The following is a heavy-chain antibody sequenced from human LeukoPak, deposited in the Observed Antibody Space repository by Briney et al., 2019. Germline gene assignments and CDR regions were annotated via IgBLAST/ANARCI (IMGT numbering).Heavy chain of an antibody. J-gene: IGHJ4*02. CDR2: IYYSGST. D-gene: IGHD3-22*01. Sequence: SETLSLTCTVSGGSISSYYWSWIRQPPGKGLEWIGYIYYSGSTNYNPSLKSRVTISVDTSKNQFSLKLSSVTAADTAVYYCARMRRYYYDSSGYYQEGYFDYWGRGTLVTVSS. V-gene: IGHV4-59*01. CDR1: GGSISSYY. CDR3: ARMRRYYYDSSGYYQEGYFDY.